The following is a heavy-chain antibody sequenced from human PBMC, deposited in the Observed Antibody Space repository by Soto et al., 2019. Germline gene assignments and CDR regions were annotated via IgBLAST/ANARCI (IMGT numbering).Heavy chain of an antibody. CDR3: ARDREQWLVGYYFDY. V-gene: IGHV3-33*01. CDR2: ICYDGSNI. CDR1: GFTFSRYG. Sequence: LRLSCAASGFTFSRYGMHWVRQAPCRGLEWVAVICYDGSNIYYADSVKGRFTISRDNSKDTLDLQMNSLRAEDTAVYYCARDREQWLVGYYFDYWGQGTLVTVSS. D-gene: IGHD6-19*01. J-gene: IGHJ4*02.